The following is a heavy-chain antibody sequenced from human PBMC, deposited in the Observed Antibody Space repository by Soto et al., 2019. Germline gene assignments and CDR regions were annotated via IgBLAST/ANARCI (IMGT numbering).Heavy chain of an antibody. CDR1: GFTFSSYA. V-gene: IGHV3-23*01. Sequence: EVQLLESGGGLVQPGGSLRLSCAASGFTFSSYAMSWVRQAPGKGLEWYSAISGSGGSTYYADSVKGRFTISSDIAKNTLYLQMNSLSAEDTAVYYCAKDQDYYDSSGYYDYWGQGTLVTLSS. J-gene: IGHJ4*02. CDR3: AKDQDYYDSSGYYDY. CDR2: ISGSGGST. D-gene: IGHD3-22*01.